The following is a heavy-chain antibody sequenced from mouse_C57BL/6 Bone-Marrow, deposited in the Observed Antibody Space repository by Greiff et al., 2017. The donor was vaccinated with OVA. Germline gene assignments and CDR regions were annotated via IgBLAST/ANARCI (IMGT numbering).Heavy chain of an antibody. CDR2: INPNNGGT. Sequence: EVQLQQSGPELVKPGASVKISCKASGYTFTDYYMNWVKQSHGKSLEWIGDINPNNGGTSYNQKFKGKATLTVDTSSSTAYMELRSLTSEDSAVYDGARSGDYDVSIYGIEYWGQGTSVTVS. CDR3: ARSGDYDVSIYGIEY. V-gene: IGHV1-26*01. J-gene: IGHJ4*01. CDR1: GYTFTDYY. D-gene: IGHD2-4*01.